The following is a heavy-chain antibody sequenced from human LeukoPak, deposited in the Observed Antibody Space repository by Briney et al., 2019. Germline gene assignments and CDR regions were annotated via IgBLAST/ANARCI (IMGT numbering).Heavy chain of an antibody. V-gene: IGHV4-39*07. J-gene: IGHJ6*03. CDR2: IYYSGST. CDR3: ARGLSPPSYCSSTSCQRPRYYYYYMDV. Sequence: PSETVSLTCTVSGGSISSSSYYWGWIRQPPGKGLEWLGSIYYSGSTYYNPSLKSRVTISVDTSKNQFSLKLSSVTAADTAVYYCARGLSPPSYCSSTSCQRPRYYYYYMDVWGKGTTVTVSS. D-gene: IGHD2-2*01. CDR1: GGSISSSSYY.